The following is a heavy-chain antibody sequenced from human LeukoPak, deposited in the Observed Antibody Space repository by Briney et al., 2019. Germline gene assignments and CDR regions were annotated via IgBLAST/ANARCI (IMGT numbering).Heavy chain of an antibody. CDR3: GKEMTSMVTVEY. V-gene: IGHV3-23*01. J-gene: IGHJ4*02. CDR1: GFTFSTSA. Sequence: GGSLRLSCVASGFTFSTSAMSWVRQTPGKGLEWVSAISGSGGKTYYADSVKGRFAISRDNSQNTLYLYMNSLRADDTAVYYCGKEMTSMVTVEYWGQGTLVTVSS. D-gene: IGHD5-18*01. CDR2: ISGSGGKT.